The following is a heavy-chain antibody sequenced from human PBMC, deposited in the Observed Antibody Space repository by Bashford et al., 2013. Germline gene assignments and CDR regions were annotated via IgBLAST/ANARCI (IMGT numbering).Heavy chain of an antibody. Sequence: ASVKVSCKASGYTFTGYYIHWVRQAPGQGPEWMGRINPNSGGTNYAQKFQGRVTMTRDTSISTAYMELSRLRSDDTAVYYCARAEQLDKRMDYWGQGTLVTVSS. CDR1: GYTFTGYY. CDR2: INPNSGGT. J-gene: IGHJ4*02. V-gene: IGHV1-2*06. CDR3: ARAEQLDKRMDY. D-gene: IGHD6-6*01.